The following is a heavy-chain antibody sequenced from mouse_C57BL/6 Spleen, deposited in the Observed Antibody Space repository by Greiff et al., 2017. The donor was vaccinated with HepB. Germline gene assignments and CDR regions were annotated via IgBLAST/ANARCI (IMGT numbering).Heavy chain of an antibody. V-gene: IGHV1-61*01. CDR2: IYPSDSET. J-gene: IGHJ4*01. CDR1: GYTFTSYW. Sequence: QVQLQQSGAELVRPGSSVKLSCKASGYTFTSYWMDWVKQRPGQGLEWIGNIYPSDSETHYNQKFKDKATLTVDKSSSTAYMQLSSLTSEDSAVYYCARGRTFSLDFWGQGTSVTVSS. CDR3: ARGRTFSLDF.